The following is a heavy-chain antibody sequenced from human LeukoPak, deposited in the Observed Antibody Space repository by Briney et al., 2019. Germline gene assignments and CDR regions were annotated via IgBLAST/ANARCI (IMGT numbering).Heavy chain of an antibody. CDR3: ARDQYGSGSYLIY. J-gene: IGHJ4*02. D-gene: IGHD3-10*01. CDR2: INHSGRT. Sequence: PSETLFLTCAAYGGSFSGYYWSWIRQPPGKGLEWIGEINHSGRTNYNPSLKSRVTISADTSKNQSSLKLSSVTAADTAVYYCARDQYGSGSYLIYWGQGTLVTVSS. V-gene: IGHV4-34*01. CDR1: GGSFSGYY.